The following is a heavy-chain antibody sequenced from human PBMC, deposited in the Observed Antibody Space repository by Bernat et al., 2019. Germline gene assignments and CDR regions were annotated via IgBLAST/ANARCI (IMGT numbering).Heavy chain of an antibody. CDR2: ISSSSSTI. CDR1: GFTFSSYS. Sequence: EVQLVESGGGLVQPGGSLRLSCAASGFTFSSYSMNWVRQAPGKGLEWVSYISSSSSTIYCADSVKGRFTISRDNAKNSLYLQMNSLRAEDTAVYYCAKVLWFGGALDWWGPGTLVTVSS. D-gene: IGHD3-10*01. J-gene: IGHJ4*02. V-gene: IGHV3-48*01. CDR3: AKVLWFGGALDW.